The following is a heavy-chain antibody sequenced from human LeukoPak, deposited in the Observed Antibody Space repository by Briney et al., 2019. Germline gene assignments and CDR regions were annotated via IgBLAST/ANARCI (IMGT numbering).Heavy chain of an antibody. D-gene: IGHD3-10*01. Sequence: GVLRLSCAASGFTFSSYSMNWVRQAPGKGLEWVSSIISGTSYIYYADSVKGRFTISRDNAKNSLYLQMNSLRAEDTAVYYCAKDRGYGSGSLRALDYWGQGTLVTVSS. CDR3: AKDRGYGSGSLRALDY. V-gene: IGHV3-21*01. CDR2: IISGTSYI. CDR1: GFTFSSYS. J-gene: IGHJ4*02.